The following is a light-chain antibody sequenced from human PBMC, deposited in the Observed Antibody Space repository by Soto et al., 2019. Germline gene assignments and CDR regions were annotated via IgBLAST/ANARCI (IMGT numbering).Light chain of an antibody. Sequence: DIEMTQSPSSLSASIGDRVTITCRASQSSTNSLNWYQQKPGKAPKLLIYAASSLQSGVPSRFSGSGSGTDFTLTISTLQPEDFATYYCQQYGSPPPYTFGQGTKLEIK. J-gene: IGKJ2*01. V-gene: IGKV1-39*01. CDR1: QSSTNS. CDR3: QQYGSPPPYT. CDR2: AAS.